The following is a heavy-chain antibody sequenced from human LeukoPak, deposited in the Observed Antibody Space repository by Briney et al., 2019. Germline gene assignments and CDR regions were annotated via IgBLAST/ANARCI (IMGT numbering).Heavy chain of an antibody. CDR2: ISSSGST. J-gene: IGHJ6*02. CDR3: AGDQLPYGMDV. CDR1: GASINSVDYY. Sequence: SETLSLTCTVSGASINSVDYYWSWIRQPPGRGLEWIGYISSSGSTFYSPSLKSRLTISVDTSKNQFSLRLRSVTAADTAMYYCAGDQLPYGMDVWGRGTTVTVSS. V-gene: IGHV4-30-4*01. D-gene: IGHD4-23*01.